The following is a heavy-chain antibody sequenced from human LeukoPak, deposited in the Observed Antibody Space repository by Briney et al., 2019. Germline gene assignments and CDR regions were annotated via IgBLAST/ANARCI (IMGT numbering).Heavy chain of an antibody. CDR1: GFTFSSYA. V-gene: IGHV3-23*01. CDR3: AKDEGYDPIYYLES. D-gene: IGHD5-12*01. CDR2: LDAGGGNT. J-gene: IGHJ4*02. Sequence: PGGSLRLSCAASGFTFSSYAMTCVRQAPGEGLEWVSALDAGGGNTYYADSVKGRFTISRDNSKNTVYLQMNSLSAEDTAVYYCAKDEGYDPIYYLESWGQGTLVTVSS.